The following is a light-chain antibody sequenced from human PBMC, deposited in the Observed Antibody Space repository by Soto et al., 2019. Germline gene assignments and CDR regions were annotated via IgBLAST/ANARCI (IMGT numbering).Light chain of an antibody. CDR3: SSYSSSSTLYV. Sequence: QSALTQPASVSGSPGQSITISCSGTSSDVGGYDHVSWYQQHPGKGPKLIIHEVDNRPSGVSLRFSGSKSGDTASLTISGLHPEDEADYYCSSYSSSSTLYVFGTGTKLTVL. J-gene: IGLJ1*01. CDR1: SSDVGGYDH. CDR2: EVD. V-gene: IGLV2-14*01.